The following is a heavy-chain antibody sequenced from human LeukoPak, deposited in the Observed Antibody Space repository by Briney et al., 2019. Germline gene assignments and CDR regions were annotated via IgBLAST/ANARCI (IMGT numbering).Heavy chain of an antibody. J-gene: IGHJ4*02. V-gene: IGHV1-8*01. CDR2: MNPNNSDI. D-gene: IGHD1-14*01. CDR1: GYTFTSYH. Sequence: EASVTVSCTASGYTFTSYHINWVRQATGQGLEWVGWMNPNNSDIGYAQKFQGRVTMTRNTSIGTAYMELSSLRSEDTAIYYCVRVPPGTTIYAYWGQGTLVTVSS. CDR3: VRVPPGTTIYAY.